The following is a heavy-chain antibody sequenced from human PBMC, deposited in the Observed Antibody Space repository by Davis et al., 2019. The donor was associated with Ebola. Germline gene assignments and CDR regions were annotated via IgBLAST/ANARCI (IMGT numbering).Heavy chain of an antibody. Sequence: GESLKISCAASGFTFSSYSMNWVRQAPGKGLEWVSSISSSSSYIYYADSVKGRFTISRDNAKNSLYLQMNSLRAEDTAVYYCARRTSLGDWGQGTLVTVSS. CDR3: ARRTSLGD. V-gene: IGHV3-21*01. CDR1: GFTFSSYS. D-gene: IGHD3-16*01. CDR2: ISSSSSYI. J-gene: IGHJ4*02.